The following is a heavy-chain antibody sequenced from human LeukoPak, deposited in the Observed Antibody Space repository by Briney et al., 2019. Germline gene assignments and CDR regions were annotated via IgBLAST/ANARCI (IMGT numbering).Heavy chain of an antibody. CDR3: ARGSPRGYMDV. V-gene: IGHV1-2*02. J-gene: IGHJ6*03. Sequence: GASVKVSCKASGYSFTGYYMHWVRQAPGQGLEWMGWINHNSGGTNYAQKFQGRVTMTRDTSISTAYMELSRLRSDDTAVYYCARGSPRGYMDVWGKETTVTVSS. CDR2: INHNSGGT. CDR1: GYSFTGYY.